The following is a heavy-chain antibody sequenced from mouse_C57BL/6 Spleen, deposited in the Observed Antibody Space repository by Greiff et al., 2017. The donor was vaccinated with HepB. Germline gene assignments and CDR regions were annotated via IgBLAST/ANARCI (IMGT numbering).Heavy chain of an antibody. CDR3: AREGMVTFDV. Sequence: ESGAELVKPGASVKISCKASGYAFSSYWMNWVKQRPGKGLEWIGQIYPGDGDTNYNGKFKGKATLTADKSSSTAYMQLSSLTSEDSAVYFCAREGMVTFDVWGTGTTVTVSS. D-gene: IGHD2-3*01. V-gene: IGHV1-80*01. J-gene: IGHJ1*03. CDR1: GYAFSSYW. CDR2: IYPGDGDT.